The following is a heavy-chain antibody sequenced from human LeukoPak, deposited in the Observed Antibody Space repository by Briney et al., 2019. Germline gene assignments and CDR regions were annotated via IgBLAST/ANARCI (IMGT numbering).Heavy chain of an antibody. CDR1: GNYW. Sequence: GGSLKLSCAASGNYWMRWARQAPGKGLVWVSHINSDGSWTSYADSVKGRFTISKDNAKNTVYLQMNSLRAEDTAVYYCVSFYETYWGRGTLVTVSS. CDR2: INSDGSWT. CDR3: VSFYETY. J-gene: IGHJ4*02. D-gene: IGHD2/OR15-2a*01. V-gene: IGHV3-74*01.